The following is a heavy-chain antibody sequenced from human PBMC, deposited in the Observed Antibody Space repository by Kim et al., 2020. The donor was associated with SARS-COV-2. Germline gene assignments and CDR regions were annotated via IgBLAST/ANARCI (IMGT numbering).Heavy chain of an antibody. J-gene: IGHJ4*02. CDR1: GDTFSSYG. CDR3: ARGVSNYSDRKGYFDY. CDR2: SSPNFGTA. D-gene: IGHD4-4*01. Sequence: SVKVSCKASGDTFSSYGISWVRQAPGQGLEWMGGSSPNFGTANYAQKFQGRVTSTADASTSTAYMELSSLRSEDTAVYYCARGVSNYSDRKGYFDYWGQGTLVTVSS. V-gene: IGHV1-69*13.